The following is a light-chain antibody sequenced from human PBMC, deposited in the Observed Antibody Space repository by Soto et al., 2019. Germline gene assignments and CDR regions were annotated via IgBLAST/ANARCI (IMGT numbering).Light chain of an antibody. CDR1: QSISSW. CDR2: KAS. Sequence: DIQMTQSPSTLSASVGDRVTITCRASQSISSWLAWYRQKPGKAPKLLIYKASSLERGVPSRFSGSGSGTECTLTISSLQPDDFAIYYCQQYNSNSPLTFGGGTKVEIK. CDR3: QQYNSNSPLT. V-gene: IGKV1-5*03. J-gene: IGKJ4*01.